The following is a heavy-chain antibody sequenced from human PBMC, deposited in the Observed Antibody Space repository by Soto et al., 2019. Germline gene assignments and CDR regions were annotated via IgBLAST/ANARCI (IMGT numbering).Heavy chain of an antibody. Sequence: SETLSLTCAVYGGSFSGYYWSWIRQPPGKGLEWIGEINHSGSTNYNPSLKSRVTISVDTSKNQFSLKLSSVTAADTAVYYCARARGYGSGSYYKNEDRWANDYWGQGTLVTVSS. CDR1: GGSFSGYY. CDR2: INHSGST. CDR3: ARARGYGSGSYYKNEDRWANDY. D-gene: IGHD3-10*01. V-gene: IGHV4-34*01. J-gene: IGHJ4*02.